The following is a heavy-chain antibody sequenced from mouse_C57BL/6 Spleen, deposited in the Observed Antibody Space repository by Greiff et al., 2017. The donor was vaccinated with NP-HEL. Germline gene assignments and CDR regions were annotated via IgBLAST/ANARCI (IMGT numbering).Heavy chain of an antibody. CDR3: ARGGNLDAMDY. J-gene: IGHJ4*01. CDR1: GYTFTDYY. Sequence: VQLQQSGPELVKPGASVKISCKASGYTFTDYYMNWVKQSHGKSLEWIGDINPNNGGTSYNQKFKGKATLTVDKSSSTAYMELRSLTSEDSAVYYCARGGNLDAMDYWGQGTSVTVSS. CDR2: INPNNGGT. D-gene: IGHD2-1*01. V-gene: IGHV1-26*01.